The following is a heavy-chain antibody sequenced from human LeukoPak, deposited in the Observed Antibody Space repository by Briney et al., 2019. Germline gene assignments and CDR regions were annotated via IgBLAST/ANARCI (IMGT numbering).Heavy chain of an antibody. D-gene: IGHD3-9*01. V-gene: IGHV4-59*01. CDR3: ARDRGLRHFDWFPYYYGMDV. J-gene: IGHJ6*02. CDR1: GGSISSYY. Sequence: SETLSLTCTVSGGSISSYYWSWIRQPPGKGLEWIGYIYYSGSTNYNPSLKSRVTISVDTSKNQFSLKLSSVTAADTAVYYCARDRGLRHFDWFPYYYGMDVWGQGTTVTVSS. CDR2: IYYSGST.